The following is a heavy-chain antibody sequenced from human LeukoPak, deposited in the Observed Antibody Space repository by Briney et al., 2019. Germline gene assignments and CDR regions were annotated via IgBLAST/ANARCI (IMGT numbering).Heavy chain of an antibody. J-gene: IGHJ4*02. Sequence: PSETLSLTCIVSGASITTYSWNWLRQSPGKGLEWIGYFSLGGSGTTSYTSSLKSRVTISRDTSKNQLSLKLSSVTAADTAVYYCARDSTSGSSWYFDYWGQGTLVTVSS. CDR2: FSLGGSGTT. D-gene: IGHD6-13*01. V-gene: IGHV4-59*12. CDR1: GASITTYS. CDR3: ARDSTSGSSWYFDY.